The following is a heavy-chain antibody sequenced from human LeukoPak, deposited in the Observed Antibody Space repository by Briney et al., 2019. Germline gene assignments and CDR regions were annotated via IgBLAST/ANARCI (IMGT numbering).Heavy chain of an antibody. Sequence: GGSLRLSCAASGFTFSGSATHWVRQASGKGLEWVGRIRSKANSYATACAASVKGRFTISRDDSENTAYLQMNSLKTEDTAVYYCTRRSDAGSSGSDFDYWGQGTLVTVSS. V-gene: IGHV3-73*01. CDR1: GFTFSGSA. CDR2: IRSKANSYAT. CDR3: TRRSDAGSSGSDFDY. J-gene: IGHJ4*02. D-gene: IGHD3-22*01.